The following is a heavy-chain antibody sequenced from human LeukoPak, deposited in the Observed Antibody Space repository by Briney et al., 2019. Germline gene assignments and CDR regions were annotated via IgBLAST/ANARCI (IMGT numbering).Heavy chain of an antibody. Sequence: PSQTLSLTCTVSGGSISSGGYYWSWIRQPPGKGLEWIGYIYYSGSTSYNPSLKSRLTISLDTSKNQFSLKLRSVTAADTAVYYCARRKVTTDLDYWGQGTLVTVSS. CDR1: GGSISSGGYY. CDR3: ARRKVTTDLDY. V-gene: IGHV4-30-4*08. D-gene: IGHD4-17*01. CDR2: IYYSGST. J-gene: IGHJ4*02.